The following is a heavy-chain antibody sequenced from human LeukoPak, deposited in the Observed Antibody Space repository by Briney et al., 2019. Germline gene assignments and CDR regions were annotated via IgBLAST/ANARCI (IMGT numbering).Heavy chain of an antibody. Sequence: GGSLRLSCAAAGFTFSNYAMTWVRQAPGKGLEWVSSISGSGGSTYYADSVKGRFTISRDNSKNTLYLQMYSLRAEDTAVYYCAKVGGASKASVYWGQGALVTVSS. CDR2: ISGSGGST. D-gene: IGHD1-26*01. J-gene: IGHJ4*02. CDR3: AKVGGASKASVY. V-gene: IGHV3-23*01. CDR1: GFTFSNYA.